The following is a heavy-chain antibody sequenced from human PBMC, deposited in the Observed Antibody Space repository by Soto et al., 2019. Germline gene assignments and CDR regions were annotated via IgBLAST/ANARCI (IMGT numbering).Heavy chain of an antibody. CDR2: RSYSGTT. J-gene: IGHJ4*02. V-gene: IGHV4-39*01. CDR3: ATYSYLLDTSGYHDV. D-gene: IGHD3-22*01. Sequence: PSETLSLTCTVSSGSITTRSYYWGWIRQPPGKGLEWIGSRSYSGTTFFNLSLKSRVTISMDTSKNQFSLRLHSMTAADTALYYCATYSYLLDTSGYHDVWGQGLQVTVSS. CDR1: SGSITTRSYY.